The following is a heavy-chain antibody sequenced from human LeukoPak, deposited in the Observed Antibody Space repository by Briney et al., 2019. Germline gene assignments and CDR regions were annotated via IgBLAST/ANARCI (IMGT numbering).Heavy chain of an antibody. CDR2: MSSDGSTK. CDR1: GFAFRSYG. V-gene: IGHV3-33*01. D-gene: IGHD6-19*01. Sequence: GGSLRLSCEASGFAFRSYGMHWVRQAPGKGLEWVAVMSSDGSTKYHSDSVKGRFTISRDNSKNTLYLQMNTLRAEDTAVYYCAREAYSSGWYKDYWGQGTLVTVSS. CDR3: AREAYSSGWYKDY. J-gene: IGHJ4*02.